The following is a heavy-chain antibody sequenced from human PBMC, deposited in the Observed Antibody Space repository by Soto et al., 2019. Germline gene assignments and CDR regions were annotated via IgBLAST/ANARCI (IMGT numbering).Heavy chain of an antibody. J-gene: IGHJ4*02. CDR1: GYTLTVLS. Sequence: ASVKVSCKVSGYTLTVLSMHWVRQAPGKGLEWMGGFDPEDGETIYAQKFQGRVTMTEDTSTDTAYMELSSLRSEDTAVYYCATAESYSGGRYSSSWYHLVYWGQGTLVTVSS. CDR2: FDPEDGET. V-gene: IGHV1-24*01. CDR3: ATAESYSGGRYSSSWYHLVY. D-gene: IGHD6-13*01.